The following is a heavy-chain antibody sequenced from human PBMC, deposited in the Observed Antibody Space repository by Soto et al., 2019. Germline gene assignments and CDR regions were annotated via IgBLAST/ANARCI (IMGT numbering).Heavy chain of an antibody. D-gene: IGHD1-26*01. CDR3: NSGSYYSSI. V-gene: IGHV3-73*01. J-gene: IGHJ4*02. Sequence: GGSLRLSCAAAGFSFSGSAIHWVRQASGKGLEWVGRIRAKSNKYAALYAESLKGRFTISRDDSQSTAYLEMNSLKTEDTAVYYCNSGSYYSSIWGQGTLVTVSS. CDR2: IRAKSNKYAA. CDR1: GFSFSGSA.